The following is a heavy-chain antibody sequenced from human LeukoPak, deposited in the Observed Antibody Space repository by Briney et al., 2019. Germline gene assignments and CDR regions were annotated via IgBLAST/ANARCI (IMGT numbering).Heavy chain of an antibody. Sequence: PSETLSLTSAVYGGSFSGYYWSWIRQPPGKGLEWIGEINHSGSTNYNPSLKSRVTISVDTSKNQFSLKLSSVTAADTAVYYCARGRRRSVVVPAAPGSWFDPWGQGTLVTVSS. J-gene: IGHJ5*02. CDR1: GGSFSGYY. D-gene: IGHD2-2*01. V-gene: IGHV4-34*01. CDR2: INHSGST. CDR3: ARGRRRSVVVPAAPGSWFDP.